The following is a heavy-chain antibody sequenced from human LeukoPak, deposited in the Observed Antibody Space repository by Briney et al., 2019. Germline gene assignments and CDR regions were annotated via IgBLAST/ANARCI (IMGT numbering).Heavy chain of an antibody. Sequence: GGSLRLSCEASGFTFSSYSMNWVRQAPGKGLEWVSYISSSSSTICYADSVKGRFTISRDNAKNSLYLQMNSLRAEDTAVYYCARSITMIPVDWGQGTLVTVSS. CDR1: GFTFSSYS. D-gene: IGHD3-22*01. J-gene: IGHJ4*02. V-gene: IGHV3-48*01. CDR3: ARSITMIPVD. CDR2: ISSSSSTI.